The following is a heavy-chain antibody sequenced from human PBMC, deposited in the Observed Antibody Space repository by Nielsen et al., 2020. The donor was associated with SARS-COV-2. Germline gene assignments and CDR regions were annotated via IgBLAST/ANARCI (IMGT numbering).Heavy chain of an antibody. CDR3: AKVSGYGLNWFDP. V-gene: IGHV7-4-1*02. CDR2: INTNTGNP. D-gene: IGHD5-18*01. Sequence: WVRQAPGQGLEWMGWINTNTGNPTYAPGFTGRFVFSLDTSVSTAYLQISSLKAEDTAVYYCAKVSGYGLNWFDPWGQGTLVTVSS. J-gene: IGHJ5*02.